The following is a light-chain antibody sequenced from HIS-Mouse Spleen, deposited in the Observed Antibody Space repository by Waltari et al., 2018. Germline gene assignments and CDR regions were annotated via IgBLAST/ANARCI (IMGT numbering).Light chain of an antibody. V-gene: IGLV2-23*01. Sequence: QSALTQPASVSGSPGQSITISCTGTSSDGGSYNLVSWYQQHPGKAPKLRIYEGSKRPSGGSNRFACSKSGNTASLTISGLQAEDEADYYCCSYAGSSTLVFGGGTKLTVL. CDR1: SSDGGSYNL. CDR3: CSYAGSSTLV. CDR2: EGS. J-gene: IGLJ3*02.